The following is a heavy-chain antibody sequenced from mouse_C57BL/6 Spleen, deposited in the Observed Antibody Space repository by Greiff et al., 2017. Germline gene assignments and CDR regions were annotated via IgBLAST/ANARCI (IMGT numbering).Heavy chain of an antibody. Sequence: QVQLQQPGAELVRPGASVKLSCKASGYTFTSYWMHWVKQRPGQGLEWIGMINPNSGSTNYNEKFKSKATLTVDKSSSTAYMQLSSLTTEDAAVYYCARGITGTEVYFWGWGTVPTVTVSS. CDR1: GYTFTSYW. CDR2: INPNSGST. V-gene: IGHV1-64*01. D-gene: IGHD4-1*01. J-gene: IGHJ1*03. CDR3: ARGITGTEVYFWG.